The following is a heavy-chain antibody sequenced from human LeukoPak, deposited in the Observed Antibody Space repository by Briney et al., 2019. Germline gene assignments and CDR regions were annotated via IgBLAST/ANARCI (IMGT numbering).Heavy chain of an antibody. D-gene: IGHD6-19*01. V-gene: IGHV3-73*01. Sequence: PGGSLRLSCAASGFTFSGSAMHWVRQASGKGLEWVGRIRSKANSYATAYAASVKGRFTIPRDDSKNTAYLQMNSLKTEDTAVYYCAKAISGWYGDLEGFDYWGQGTLVTVSS. J-gene: IGHJ4*02. CDR2: IRSKANSYAT. CDR3: AKAISGWYGDLEGFDY. CDR1: GFTFSGSA.